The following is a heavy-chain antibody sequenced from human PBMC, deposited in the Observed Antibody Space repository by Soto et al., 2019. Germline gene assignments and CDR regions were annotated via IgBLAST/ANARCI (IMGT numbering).Heavy chain of an antibody. CDR1: GGSISSYY. V-gene: IGHV4-4*07. J-gene: IGHJ5*02. CDR2: IYTSGST. D-gene: IGHD1-26*01. Sequence: SETLSLTCTVSGGSISSYYWSWIRQPAGKGLEWIRRIYTSGSTNYNPSLKSRVTMSVDTSKNQFSLKLSSVTAADTAVYYCARDRRVGATEGNWFDPWGQGTLVTVSS. CDR3: ARDRRVGATEGNWFDP.